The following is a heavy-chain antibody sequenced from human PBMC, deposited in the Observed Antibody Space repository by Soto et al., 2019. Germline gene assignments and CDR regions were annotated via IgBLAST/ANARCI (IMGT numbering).Heavy chain of an antibody. J-gene: IGHJ4*02. CDR3: ARAEGEQLVFYDY. CDR1: GGSFSGYY. CDR2: INHSGST. Sequence: SDTLSLTCAVYGGSFSGYYWSWIRQPPGKGLEWIGEINHSGSTNYNPSLKSRVTISVDTSKNQFSLKLSSVTAADTAVYSCARAEGEQLVFYDYWGQGTLVNVSS. D-gene: IGHD6-6*01. V-gene: IGHV4-34*01.